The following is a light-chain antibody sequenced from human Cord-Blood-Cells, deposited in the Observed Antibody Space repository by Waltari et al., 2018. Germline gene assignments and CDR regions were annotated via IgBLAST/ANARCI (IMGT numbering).Light chain of an antibody. CDR3: QQYGSSQFT. V-gene: IGKV3-20*01. CDR1: QSVSSSY. CDR2: GAS. J-gene: IGKJ3*01. Sequence: EIVLTQSPGTLSLSPGERATLSCRASQSVSSSYLAWYQQKPDQAPRLLIFGASGRATGIPDRFSGSGSGTDFTLTISRLEPEDFAVYYCQQYGSSQFTFGPGTKVDIK.